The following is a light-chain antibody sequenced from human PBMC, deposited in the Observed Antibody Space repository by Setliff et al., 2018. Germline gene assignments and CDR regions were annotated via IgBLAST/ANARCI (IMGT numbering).Light chain of an antibody. CDR1: SIYFRRYDY. Sequence: QSALTQPPSASGPPGQSVTISCTGTSIYFRRYDYVSWYQQHPGKAPKLMIFDVLNRPSGVSDRFSGSKSGNTASLTITGLQAEDEADYYCSSYTSSSTLFGTGTKVTVL. J-gene: IGLJ1*01. CDR2: DVL. CDR3: SSYTSSSTL. V-gene: IGLV2-14*03.